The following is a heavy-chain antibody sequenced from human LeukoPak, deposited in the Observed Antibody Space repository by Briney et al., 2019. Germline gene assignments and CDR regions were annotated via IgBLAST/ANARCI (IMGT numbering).Heavy chain of an antibody. D-gene: IGHD6-13*01. CDR3: ARSYASSWYWNWFDP. V-gene: IGHV4-59*01. J-gene: IGHJ5*02. CDR2: IYYSGST. CDR1: GGSISSYY. Sequence: SETLSLTCTVSGGSISSYYWSWIRQPPGKGLEWIGYIYYSGSTNYNPSLKSRVTISVDTSKNQFSLKLSSVTAADTAVYYCARSYASSWYWNWFDPWGQGTLVTVSS.